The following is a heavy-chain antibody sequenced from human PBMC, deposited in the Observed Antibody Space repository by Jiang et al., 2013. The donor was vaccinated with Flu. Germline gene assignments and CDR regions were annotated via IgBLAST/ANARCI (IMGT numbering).Heavy chain of an antibody. CDR1: GGSITSGSYY. Sequence: GLVKPSQTLSLTCTVSGGSITSGSYYWGWIRQPAGKGLEWIGRIYTSGSTNYNPSLKSRVTMSVDTSKNQFSLKLSSVTAADTAVYYCARGPYDSSPYYSLLNYYYGMDVWGQGTTVTVSS. J-gene: IGHJ6*02. D-gene: IGHD3-22*01. CDR2: IYTSGST. CDR3: ARGPYDSSPYYSLLNYYYGMDV. V-gene: IGHV4-61*02.